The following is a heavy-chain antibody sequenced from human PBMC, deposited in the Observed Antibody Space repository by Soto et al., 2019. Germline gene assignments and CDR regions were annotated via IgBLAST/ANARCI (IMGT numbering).Heavy chain of an antibody. D-gene: IGHD3-16*01. J-gene: IGHJ6*02. CDR1: GFTFSSYG. CDR3: AKDLQLWANYYYYGMDV. Sequence: QVQLVESGGGVVQPGRSLRLSCAASGFTFSSYGMHWVRQAPGKGLEWVAVISYDGSNKYYPDSVKGRFTISRDNSKNTLYLQMNSLRAEDTAVYYCAKDLQLWANYYYYGMDVWGQGTTVTVSS. CDR2: ISYDGSNK. V-gene: IGHV3-30*18.